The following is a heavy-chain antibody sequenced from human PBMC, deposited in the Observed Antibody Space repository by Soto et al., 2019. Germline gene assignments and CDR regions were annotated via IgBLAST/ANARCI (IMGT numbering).Heavy chain of an antibody. CDR1: GFTFSDYS. J-gene: IGHJ4*02. CDR2: IDSRGRTL. Sequence: QVQLVESGGGLVKPGGSLRLSCVASGFTFSDYSMSWIRQAPGKGLEWLALIDSRGRTLSYAGSVRGRFTISRDNAENSVYLQMDSLRADDTAVYYCARQAARNYIDSWGQGNSVTVSS. D-gene: IGHD6-6*01. CDR3: ARQAARNYIDS. V-gene: IGHV3-11*01.